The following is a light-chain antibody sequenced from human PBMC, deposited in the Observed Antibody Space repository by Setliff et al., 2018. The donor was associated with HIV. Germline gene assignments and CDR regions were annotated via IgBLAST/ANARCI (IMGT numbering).Light chain of an antibody. V-gene: IGLV2-23*01. CDR3: CSNTGSNTYV. CDR1: SSDIGRYNL. J-gene: IGLJ1*01. CDR2: QAT. Sequence: QSALTQPASVSGSPGQSITISCTGTSSDIGRYNLVSWYQQYPGKAPKLMIYQATKRPSGVSNRFSGSKSVNTASLTISGLQAEYEADYYCCSNTGSNTYVFGSGTKVTVL.